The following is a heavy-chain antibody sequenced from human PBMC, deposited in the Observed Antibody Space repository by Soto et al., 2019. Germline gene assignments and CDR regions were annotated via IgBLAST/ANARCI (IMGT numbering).Heavy chain of an antibody. V-gene: IGHV3-15*01. CDR3: TTEGTDFWSGYPHYGMDV. CDR2: IKSKTDGGTT. Sequence: AGRSLRLSCAASGFTFSNAWMSWVRQAPGKGLEWVGRIKSKTDGGTTDYAAPVKGRFTISRDDSKNTLYLQMNSLKTEDTAVYYCTTEGTDFWSGYPHYGMDVWGQGTTVTV. J-gene: IGHJ6*02. CDR1: GFTFSNAW. D-gene: IGHD3-3*01.